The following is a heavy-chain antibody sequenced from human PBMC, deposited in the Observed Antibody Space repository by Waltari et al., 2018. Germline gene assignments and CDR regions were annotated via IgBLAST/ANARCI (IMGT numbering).Heavy chain of an antibody. D-gene: IGHD3-10*01. CDR2: INHSGST. J-gene: IGHJ6*02. Sequence: QVQLQQWGAGLLKPSETLSLTCAVYGGSFGGYYWSWIRQPPGKGLEWIGEINHSGSTNYNPSLKSRVTISVDTSKNQFSLKLSSVTAADTAVYYCARQRVILWCGELLGRSYYYGMDVWGQGTTVTVSS. CDR1: GGSFGGYY. V-gene: IGHV4-34*01. CDR3: ARQRVILWCGELLGRSYYYGMDV.